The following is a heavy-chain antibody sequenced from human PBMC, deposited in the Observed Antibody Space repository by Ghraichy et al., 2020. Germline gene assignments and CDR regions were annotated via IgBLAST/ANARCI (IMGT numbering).Heavy chain of an antibody. CDR3: AKDDGYDFWSGYLN. D-gene: IGHD3-3*01. CDR2: ISWDGGST. Sequence: LSLTCAASGFTFDDYTMHWVRQAPGKGLEWVSLISWDGGSTYYADSVKGRFTISRDNSKNSLYLQMNSLRTEDTALYYCAKDDGYDFWSGYLNWGQGTLVTVSS. J-gene: IGHJ4*02. V-gene: IGHV3-43*01. CDR1: GFTFDDYT.